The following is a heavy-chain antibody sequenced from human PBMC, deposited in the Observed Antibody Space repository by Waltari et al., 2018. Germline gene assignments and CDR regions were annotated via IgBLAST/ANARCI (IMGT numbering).Heavy chain of an antibody. CDR2: IIPIFGTA. D-gene: IGHD2-2*01. CDR1: GGTFSSYA. Sequence: QVQLVQSGAEVKKPGSSVKVSCKASGGTFSSYAISWVRQAPGQGLEWMGGIIPIFGTANYAQKFQGRVTITADESTSTAYMELSSLRSEDTAVYYCARENIVEVPAALRSWFDPWGQGTLVTVSS. J-gene: IGHJ5*02. V-gene: IGHV1-69*01. CDR3: ARENIVEVPAALRSWFDP.